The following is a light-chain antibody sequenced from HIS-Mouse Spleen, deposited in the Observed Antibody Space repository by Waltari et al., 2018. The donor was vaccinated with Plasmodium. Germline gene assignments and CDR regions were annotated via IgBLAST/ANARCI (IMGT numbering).Light chain of an antibody. CDR1: ALPKKY. Sequence: SYELTQPPSVSVSPGQTARITCSGDALPKKYAYWYQLKSCQAPVLVIYEDSKRPSGIPEGFSGASSGTMATLTISGAQVEDEADYYCYSTDSSGNHRVFGGGTKLTVL. CDR2: EDS. J-gene: IGLJ3*02. CDR3: YSTDSSGNHRV. V-gene: IGLV3-10*01.